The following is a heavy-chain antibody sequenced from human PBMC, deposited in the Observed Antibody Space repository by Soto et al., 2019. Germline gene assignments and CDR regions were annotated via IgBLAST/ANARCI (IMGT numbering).Heavy chain of an antibody. J-gene: IGHJ5*02. CDR3: ARTPTRGASAWLDP. V-gene: IGHV4-34*01. Sequence: QVQLQQWGSGLLKPSETLSLTCAIYGGSFSDYYWHWIRQSPGKGLEWIGEIHLSGRVNFTPSLKSRTSLSMDTSRNQFFLTLRSVTAADTAVSFCARTPTRGASAWLDPWGRGHLVTVSS. CDR1: GGSFSDYY. D-gene: IGHD1-26*01. CDR2: IHLSGRV.